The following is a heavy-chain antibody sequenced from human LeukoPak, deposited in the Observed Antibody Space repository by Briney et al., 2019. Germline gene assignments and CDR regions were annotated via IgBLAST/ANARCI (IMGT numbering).Heavy chain of an antibody. CDR3: ARGQGSWYSRNWFDP. CDR2: INHSGST. V-gene: IGHV4-34*01. CDR1: GGSSSGYY. Sequence: PSETLSLTCAVYGGSSSGYYWSWIRQPPGKGLEWIGEINHSGSTNYNPSLKSRVTISVDTSKNQFSLKLSSVTAADTAVYYCARGQGSWYSRNWFDPWGQGTLVTVSS. D-gene: IGHD6-13*01. J-gene: IGHJ5*02.